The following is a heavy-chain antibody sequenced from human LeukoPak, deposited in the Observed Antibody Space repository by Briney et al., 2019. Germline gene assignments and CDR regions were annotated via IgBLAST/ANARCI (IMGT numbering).Heavy chain of an antibody. J-gene: IGHJ3*02. D-gene: IGHD1-1*01. CDR1: GGSISSYY. V-gene: IGHV4-59*08. CDR2: IYYSGST. CDR3: ARVVQGGSFDI. Sequence: PSVTLSLTCTVSGGSISSYYWSWIRQSPGKGLEWIGYIYYSGSTNYNPSLKSRVTISVDTSKNQFSLKLSSVTAADTAVYYCARVVQGGSFDIWGQGTMVTVSS.